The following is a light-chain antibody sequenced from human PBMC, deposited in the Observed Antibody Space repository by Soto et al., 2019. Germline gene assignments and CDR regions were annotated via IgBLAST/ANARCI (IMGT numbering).Light chain of an antibody. CDR2: GAS. CDR1: QSVSSN. V-gene: IGKV3-15*01. CDR3: PQYNNWPPWT. J-gene: IGKJ1*01. Sequence: EIVMTQSPATLSVSPGERATLSCRASQSVSSNLAWYQQKPGQAPRLLIYGASTRATGIPARFSGSGSGTEFTLTISSLQSEYFAVYYCPQYNNWPPWTFGQGTKVEIK.